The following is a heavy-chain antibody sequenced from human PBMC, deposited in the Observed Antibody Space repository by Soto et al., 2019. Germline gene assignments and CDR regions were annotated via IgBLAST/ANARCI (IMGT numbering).Heavy chain of an antibody. V-gene: IGHV5-10-1*01. J-gene: IGHJ6*02. CDR2: IDPSDSYT. CDR3: DYYYYGMDV. CDR1: GYSFTSYW. Sequence: PGESLKISCKGSGYSFTSYWISWVRQMPGKGLEWMGRIDPSDSYTNYSPSFQGHVTISADKSISTAYLQWSSLKASDTAMYDLDYYYYGMDVWGQGTTVTVSS. D-gene: IGHD3-3*01.